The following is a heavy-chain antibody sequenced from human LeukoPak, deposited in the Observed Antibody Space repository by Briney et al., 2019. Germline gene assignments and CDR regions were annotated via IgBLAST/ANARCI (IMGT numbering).Heavy chain of an antibody. CDR1: GGTFSSYA. CDR2: IIPIFGTA. D-gene: IGHD1-26*01. Sequence: GASVKVSCKASGGTFSSYAISWVRQAPGQGLEWMGGIIPIFGTANYAQKFQGRVTITADESTSTAYMELSSLRSEDTAVYYCAREGHSGSYYTYDAFDIWGQGTMVTVSS. J-gene: IGHJ3*02. CDR3: AREGHSGSYYTYDAFDI. V-gene: IGHV1-69*13.